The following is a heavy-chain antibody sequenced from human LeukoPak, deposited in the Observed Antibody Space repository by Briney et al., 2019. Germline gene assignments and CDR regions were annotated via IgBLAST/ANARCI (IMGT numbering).Heavy chain of an antibody. Sequence: ASVKVSCKTSGYTFTTYDINWVRQAPGQGLGWMGRISAYNGYTNYGQKLQGRVTMTTDTSTSTAYMELRSLRSDDTAVYYCARVGTGTRSFDYWGQGTLVTVSS. CDR1: GYTFTTYD. V-gene: IGHV1-18*01. CDR2: ISAYNGYT. J-gene: IGHJ4*02. CDR3: ARVGTGTRSFDY. D-gene: IGHD1/OR15-1a*01.